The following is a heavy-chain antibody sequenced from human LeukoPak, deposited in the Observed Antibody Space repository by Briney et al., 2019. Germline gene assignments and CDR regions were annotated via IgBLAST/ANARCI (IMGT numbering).Heavy chain of an antibody. D-gene: IGHD3-3*01. CDR1: GGSISSYY. J-gene: IGHJ4*02. V-gene: IGHV4-4*07. CDR3: ARSSPLSYDFRSGSHYYFDY. CDR2: IYTSGST. Sequence: PSETLSLTCTVSGGSISSYYWSWIRQPAGKGLEWIGRIYTSGSTNYNPSLKSRVTMSVDTSKNQFSLKLSSVTAADTAVYYCARSSPLSYDFRSGSHYYFDYWGQGTQVTVSS.